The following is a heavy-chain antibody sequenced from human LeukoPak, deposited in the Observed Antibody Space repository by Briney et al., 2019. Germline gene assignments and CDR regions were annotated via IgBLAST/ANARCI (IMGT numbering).Heavy chain of an antibody. D-gene: IGHD1-26*01. V-gene: IGHV4-59*12. Sequence: SETLSLTCTVSGGSISSYYWSWIRQPPGKGLEWMGYIYYSGSTNYNPSLKSRVTISVDTSKNQFSLKLSSVTAADTAVYYCARWEQGFDYWGQGTLVTVSS. CDR3: ARWEQGFDY. J-gene: IGHJ4*02. CDR1: GGSISSYY. CDR2: IYYSGST.